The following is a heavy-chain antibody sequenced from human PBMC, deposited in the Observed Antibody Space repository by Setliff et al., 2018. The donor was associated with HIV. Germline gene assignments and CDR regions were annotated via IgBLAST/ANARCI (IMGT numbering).Heavy chain of an antibody. CDR3: ARGFSSAFFHEFFDY. CDR1: GDSMNDYY. J-gene: IGHJ4*02. Sequence: SETLSLTCTVSGDSMNDYYWSWIRQTAGKGLEWIGRVYNSGSTNYNPSFMSRVSISVDTSKSQFSLKLRSVTAADTAVYFCARGFSSAFFHEFFDYWGQGTRVTVS. CDR2: VYNSGST. D-gene: IGHD3-22*01. V-gene: IGHV4-4*07.